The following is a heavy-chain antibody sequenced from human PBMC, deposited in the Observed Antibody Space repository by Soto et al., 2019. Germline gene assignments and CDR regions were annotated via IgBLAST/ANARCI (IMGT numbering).Heavy chain of an antibody. CDR1: GFTFSSYA. Sequence: EVQLLESGGGLVQPGGSLRLSCAASGFTFSSYAMSWVRQAPGKGLEWVSIINGTGGSTYYADSVKGRFTISSDNSKNTLYLQTRSLGADDPSLYYGAKVYCRTTSCPYYYFYGMDVWGRGTTVTVSS. CDR2: INGTGGST. D-gene: IGHD2-2*01. V-gene: IGHV3-23*01. CDR3: AKVYCRTTSCPYYYFYGMDV. J-gene: IGHJ6*02.